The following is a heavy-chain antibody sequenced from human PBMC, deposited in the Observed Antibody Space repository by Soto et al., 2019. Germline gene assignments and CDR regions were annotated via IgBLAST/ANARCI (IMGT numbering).Heavy chain of an antibody. CDR1: GFTFSDSY. D-gene: IGHD4-17*01. CDR3: ARNYGGASGVND. V-gene: IGHV3-11*05. J-gene: IGHJ4*02. Sequence: VQLVESGGGLVKPGGSLRLSCAASGFTFSDSYMSWIRQSPGKGMEWLSYVNSLGTYTKYADSARGRFTSSRDNAPNSLYLEMTRLTVDDTAVYYFARNYGGASGVNDWCQGTQVTGSS. CDR2: VNSLGTYT.